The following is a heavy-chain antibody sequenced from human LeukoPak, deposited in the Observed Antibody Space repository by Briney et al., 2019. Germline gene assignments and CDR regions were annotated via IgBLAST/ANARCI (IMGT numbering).Heavy chain of an antibody. CDR2: IYYSGST. CDR3: ARGYYDFWSGPPPGFDP. J-gene: IGHJ5*02. D-gene: IGHD3-3*01. V-gene: IGHV4-59*01. Sequence: SETLSLTCTVSGGSISSYYWSWIRQPPGKGLEWIGYIYYSGSTNYNPSLKSRVTISVDTSKNQFSLKLSSVTAADTAVYYCARGYYDFWSGPPPGFDPWGQGTLVTVS. CDR1: GGSISSYY.